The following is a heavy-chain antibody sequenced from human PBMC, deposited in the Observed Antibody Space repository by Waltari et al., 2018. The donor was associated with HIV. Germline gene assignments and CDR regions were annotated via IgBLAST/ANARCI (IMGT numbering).Heavy chain of an antibody. D-gene: IGHD1-26*01. CDR2: IGTAGDT. Sequence: EVQLVESGGGLVQPGGSLRLSCAASGFTFSSYDMHWVRQATGKGLEGVSAIGTAGDTYYAGSVKGRFTISRENAKNSLYLQMNSLRAEDTAVYYCARGSGSYYRWWFDPWGQGTLVTVSS. J-gene: IGHJ5*02. CDR3: ARGSGSYYRWWFDP. CDR1: GFTFSSYD. V-gene: IGHV3-13*01.